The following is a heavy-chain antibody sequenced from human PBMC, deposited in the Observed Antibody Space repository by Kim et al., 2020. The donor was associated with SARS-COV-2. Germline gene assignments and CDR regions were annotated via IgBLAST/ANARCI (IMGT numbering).Heavy chain of an antibody. D-gene: IGHD6-6*01. CDR2: IYYSGST. CDR3: ARAGIAARRRTVGFDP. CDR1: GGSISSSSYY. Sequence: SETLSLTCTVSGGSISSSSYYWGWIRQPPGKGLEWIGSIYYSGSTYYNPSLKSRVTISVDTSKNQFSLKLSSVTAADTAVYYCARAGIAARRRTVGFDPWGQGTLVTVSS. V-gene: IGHV4-39*07. J-gene: IGHJ5*02.